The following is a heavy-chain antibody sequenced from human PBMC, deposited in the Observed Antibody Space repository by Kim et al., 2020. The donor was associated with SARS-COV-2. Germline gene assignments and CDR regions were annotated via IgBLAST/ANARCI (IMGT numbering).Heavy chain of an antibody. D-gene: IGHD3-9*01. V-gene: IGHV4-39*07. CDR1: GGSASSSSYY. Sequence: SETLSLTCTVSGGSASSSSYYWGWIRQPPGKGLEWIGSIYYSGSTYYNPSLKSRVTISVDTSKNQFSLKLSTVTAADTAVYYCARVTRGFFDWLPSYFDYWGQGTLVTVSS. CDR3: ARVTRGFFDWLPSYFDY. J-gene: IGHJ4*02. CDR2: IYYSGST.